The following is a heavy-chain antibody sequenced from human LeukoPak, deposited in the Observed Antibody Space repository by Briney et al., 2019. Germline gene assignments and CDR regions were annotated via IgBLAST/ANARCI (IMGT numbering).Heavy chain of an antibody. CDR3: ARGGSSGWYPLDY. D-gene: IGHD6-19*01. J-gene: IGHJ4*02. CDR2: INPNSGGT. V-gene: IGHV1-2*02. CDR1: GYTFTGYY. Sequence: ASVKVSCKASGYTFTGYYMHWVRQAPGQGLEWMGWINPNSGGTNYAQKFQGRVTMTRGTSISTAYMELSRLRSDDTAVYYCARGGSSGWYPLDYWGQGTLVTVSS.